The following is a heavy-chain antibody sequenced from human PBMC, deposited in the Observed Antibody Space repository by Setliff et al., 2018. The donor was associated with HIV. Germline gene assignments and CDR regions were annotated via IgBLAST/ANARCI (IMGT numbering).Heavy chain of an antibody. CDR2: IYYSGST. Sequence: TSETLSLTCTVSGGSISSSSYYWGWIRQPPGKGLEWIGSIYYSGSTYYNPSLKSRVTISVDTSNNQFSLKLSSVTAADTAVYYCARGGGTSSPIDYHYYIDVWGKGTTVTVS. CDR1: GGSISSSSYY. D-gene: IGHD6-6*01. CDR3: ARGGGTSSPIDYHYYIDV. J-gene: IGHJ6*03. V-gene: IGHV4-39*01.